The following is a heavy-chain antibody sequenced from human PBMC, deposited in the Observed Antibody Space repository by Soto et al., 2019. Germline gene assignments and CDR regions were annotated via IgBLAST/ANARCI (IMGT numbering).Heavy chain of an antibody. CDR3: ARPPLPGYSIHFNA. Sequence: LKISCKASGYIFIDYWIGWVRQMPGKGLEWMGIVYPRDSDTRYSPSFQGQVTISADRSTGTAFLQWRSLKASDTALYYCARPPLPGYSIHFNAWGHGTLVTSSS. J-gene: IGHJ5*01. V-gene: IGHV5-51*01. CDR1: GYIFIDYW. D-gene: IGHD2-15*01. CDR2: VYPRDSDT.